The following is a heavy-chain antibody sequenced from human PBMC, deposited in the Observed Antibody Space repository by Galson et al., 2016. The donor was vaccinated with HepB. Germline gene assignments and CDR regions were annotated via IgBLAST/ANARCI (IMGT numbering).Heavy chain of an antibody. Sequence: ETLSLTCAVSGASISSSDWWSWVRQPPGQGLEWIGQILHSGRVNYTPSLGSRVTISADRSNNHFSLRLTSVTAADTALYYCARQRRGGPSDYWGQGTLVIVSS. CDR3: ARQRRGGPSDY. D-gene: IGHD5-24*01. CDR1: GASISSSDW. J-gene: IGHJ4*02. V-gene: IGHV4-4*02. CDR2: ILHSGRV.